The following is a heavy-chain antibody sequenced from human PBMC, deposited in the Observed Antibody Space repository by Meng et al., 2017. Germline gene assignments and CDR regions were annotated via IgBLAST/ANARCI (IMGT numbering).Heavy chain of an antibody. CDR3: ARGTRGYSYGNDY. Sequence: QVQLQRLGAGLFKLSETLSLTCAVYCGSFSGYYWSWLRQPPGKGLEWIGEINHSGSTNYNPSLKSRVTISVDTSKNQFSLKLSSVTAADTAVYYCARGTRGYSYGNDYWGQGTLVTVSS. V-gene: IGHV4-34*01. J-gene: IGHJ4*02. CDR2: INHSGST. CDR1: CGSFSGYY. D-gene: IGHD5-18*01.